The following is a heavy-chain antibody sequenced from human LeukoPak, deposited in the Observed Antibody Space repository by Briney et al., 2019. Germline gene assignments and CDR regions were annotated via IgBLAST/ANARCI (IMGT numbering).Heavy chain of an antibody. V-gene: IGHV4-39*01. D-gene: IGHD3-3*01. CDR2: IYYSGST. CDR1: GGSISSSSYY. Sequence: SETLSLTCTVSGGSISSSSYYWGWIRQPPGKGLEWIGSIYYSGSTYYNPSLKSRVTISVDTSKNQFSLKLSSVTAADTAVYYCARHYPYDFWSGYYNYYYYGMDVWGQGTTVTVSS. J-gene: IGHJ6*02. CDR3: ARHYPYDFWSGYYNYYYYGMDV.